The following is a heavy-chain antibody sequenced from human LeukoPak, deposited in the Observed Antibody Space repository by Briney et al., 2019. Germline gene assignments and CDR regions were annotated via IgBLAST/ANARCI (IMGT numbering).Heavy chain of an antibody. D-gene: IGHD3-9*01. CDR3: ARDNLKMYYFDY. CDR1: GFTFSSYA. Sequence: GGCLRLSCAASGFTFSSYAMHWVRQAPGKGLEWVAVISYDGSNKYYADSVKGRFTISRDNSKNTLYLQMNSLRAEDTAVYYCARDNLKMYYFDYWGQGTLVTVSS. J-gene: IGHJ4*02. CDR2: ISYDGSNK. V-gene: IGHV3-30-3*01.